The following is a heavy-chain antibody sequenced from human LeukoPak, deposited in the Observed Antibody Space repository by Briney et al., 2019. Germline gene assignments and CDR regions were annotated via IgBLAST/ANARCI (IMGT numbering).Heavy chain of an antibody. CDR2: MNPNSGNT. CDR3: ARITIFGLYYFDY. V-gene: IGHV1-8*01. J-gene: IGHJ4*02. CDR1: GYTFTSYD. D-gene: IGHD3/OR15-3a*01. Sequence: ASVKVSCKASGYTFTSYDINWVRQATGQGLEWMGWMNPNSGNTGYAQKFQGRVTMTRNTSISTAYTELSSLRSEDTAVYYCARITIFGLYYFDYWGQGTLVTVSS.